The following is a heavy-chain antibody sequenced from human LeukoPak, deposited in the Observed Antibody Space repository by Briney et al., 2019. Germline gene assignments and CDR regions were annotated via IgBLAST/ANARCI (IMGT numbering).Heavy chain of an antibody. CDR3: ARDKSEYCSSTSCYHWFDP. D-gene: IGHD2-2*01. CDR2: INPNSGGT. V-gene: IGHV1-2*02. J-gene: IGHJ5*02. Sequence: ASVKVSCKASGYTFTGYYMHWVRQAPGQGLEWMGWINPNSGGTNYAQKFQGRVTMTRDTSISTAYMEPSRLRSDDTAVYYCARDKSEYCSSTSCYHWFDPWGQGTLVTVSS. CDR1: GYTFTGYY.